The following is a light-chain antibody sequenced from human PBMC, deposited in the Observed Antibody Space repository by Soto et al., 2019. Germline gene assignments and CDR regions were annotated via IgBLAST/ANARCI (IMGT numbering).Light chain of an antibody. CDR2: EGS. V-gene: IGLV2-23*01. CDR1: SSDVGSYNL. J-gene: IGLJ2*01. Sequence: QSVLTQPASAYGSPGQSITISCTGTSSDVGSYNLVSWYQQHPGKAPKLMIYEGSKRPSGVSNRFSGSKSGNTASLTISGLQAEDEADYYCCSYAGSVVFGGGTKVTVL. CDR3: CSYAGSVV.